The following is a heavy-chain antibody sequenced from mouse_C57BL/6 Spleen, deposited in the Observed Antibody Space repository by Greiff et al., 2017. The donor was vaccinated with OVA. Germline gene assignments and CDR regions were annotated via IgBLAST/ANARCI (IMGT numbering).Heavy chain of an antibody. D-gene: IGHD1-1*01. V-gene: IGHV3-6*01. CDR3: ARITTVYYFDY. J-gene: IGHJ2*01. CDR1: GYSITSGYY. CDR2: ISYDGSN. Sequence: EVQLQQSGPGLVKPSQSLSLTCSVTGYSITSGYYWNWIRQFPGNKLEWMGYISYDGSNNYNPSLKNRISITRDTSKNQFFLKLNSVTTEDTATYYCARITTVYYFDYWGQGTTLTVSS.